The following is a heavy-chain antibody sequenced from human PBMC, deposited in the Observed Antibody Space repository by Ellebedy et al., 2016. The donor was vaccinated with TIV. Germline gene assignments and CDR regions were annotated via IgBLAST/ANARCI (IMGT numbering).Heavy chain of an antibody. J-gene: IGHJ4*02. V-gene: IGHV3-74*03. CDR2: INGDGSST. Sequence: GESLKISCAASGFTFSSYWMHWVRQAPGKGLVWVSCINGDGSSTKYADSVKGRFTISRDNAKNSLYLQMNSLRAEDTAVYYCARGSGEYSGYDWKWGQGTLVTVSS. CDR1: GFTFSSYW. D-gene: IGHD5-12*01. CDR3: ARGSGEYSGYDWK.